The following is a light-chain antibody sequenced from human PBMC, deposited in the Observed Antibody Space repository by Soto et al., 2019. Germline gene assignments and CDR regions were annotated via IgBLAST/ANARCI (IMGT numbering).Light chain of an antibody. CDR3: QQRYSTPYT. Sequence: DIQMTQFPSSLSASVGDRVTITCRASQNIINFLKWYQQKPGKAPNLLIYGASSLQSGDPSRFSGSGSGTDFTLTIANLQPEDCATYFCQQRYSTPYTFGQGTELEI. CDR2: GAS. CDR1: QNIINF. V-gene: IGKV1-39*01. J-gene: IGKJ2*01.